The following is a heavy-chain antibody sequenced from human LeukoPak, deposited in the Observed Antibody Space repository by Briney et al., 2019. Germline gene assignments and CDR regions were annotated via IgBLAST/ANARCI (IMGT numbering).Heavy chain of an antibody. V-gene: IGHV3-30*02. D-gene: IGHD3-3*01. J-gene: IGHJ4*02. CDR1: GFTFSSYG. CDR3: ARTLSSYYTTNPYFDY. CDR2: IWDDGSDK. Sequence: GGSLRLSCAASGFTFSSYGMHWVRQAPGKGLEWVAFIWDDGSDKYYADSVKGRFTISRDNSKNTLYLQMNSLRAEDTAVYYCARTLSSYYTTNPYFDYWGQGTLVTVSS.